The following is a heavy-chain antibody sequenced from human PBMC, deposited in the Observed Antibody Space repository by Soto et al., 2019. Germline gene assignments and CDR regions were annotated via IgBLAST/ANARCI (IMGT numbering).Heavy chain of an antibody. V-gene: IGHV1-18*01. CDR2: ISPYNGKT. J-gene: IGHJ5*02. CDR3: ARDYGSTWGICSQGLGT. D-gene: IGHD3-3*02. Sequence: QVQLVQSRAEVKKPGASVRVSCKASGYTFKNYGISWVRQAPGQGGVRGAWISPYNGKTNYAQKFQGRVSVTIVTSTSTAYMELRSVRSDDTAVYSCARDYGSTWGICSQGLGTWGQGARVTVSS. CDR1: GYTFKNYG.